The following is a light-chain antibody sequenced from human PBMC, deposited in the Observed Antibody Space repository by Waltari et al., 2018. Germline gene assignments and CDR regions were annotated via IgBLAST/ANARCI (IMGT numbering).Light chain of an antibody. CDR1: QSVGSY. J-gene: IGKJ2*01. CDR3: QQRNIWPNT. Sequence: EIVLTQSPATLSLSPGERATLSCRASQSVGSYLAWYQQKPGQVPRLVIYDASSRATGVPARFSGSGSGTEFTLTINSLEPEDFAVYYCQQRNIWPNTFGQGTKLEIK. CDR2: DAS. V-gene: IGKV3-11*01.